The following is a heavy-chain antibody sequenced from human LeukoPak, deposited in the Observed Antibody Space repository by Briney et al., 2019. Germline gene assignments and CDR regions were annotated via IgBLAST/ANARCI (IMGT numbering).Heavy chain of an antibody. J-gene: IGHJ4*02. CDR3: ARDLPGCSSTNCEDRY. Sequence: PGGSLRLSCAASGFTFSSYSMNWVRQAPGKGLEWVSSISSSSSYIYYADSVKGRFTISRDNAKNSLYLQMNSLRAEDTAMYYCARDLPGCSSTNCEDRYWGQGTLVTVSS. V-gene: IGHV3-21*01. CDR1: GFTFSSYS. D-gene: IGHD2-2*01. CDR2: ISSSSSYI.